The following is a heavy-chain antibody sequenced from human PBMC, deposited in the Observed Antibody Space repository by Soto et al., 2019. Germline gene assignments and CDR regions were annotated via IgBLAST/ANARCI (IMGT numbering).Heavy chain of an antibody. V-gene: IGHV2-5*01. CDR1: GFSLSTSGVG. Sequence: SGPTLVNPTQTLTLTCTFSGFSLSTSGVGVGWIRQPPGKALEWLALIYWNDDKRYSPPLKSRLTISKDTSKNQVVLTVTNMDPVDTATYYCADSESFYNFLTGYPSYYFNYWGQGSLVTVSS. CDR2: IYWNDDK. CDR3: ADSESFYNFLTGYPSYYFNY. D-gene: IGHD3-9*01. J-gene: IGHJ4*02.